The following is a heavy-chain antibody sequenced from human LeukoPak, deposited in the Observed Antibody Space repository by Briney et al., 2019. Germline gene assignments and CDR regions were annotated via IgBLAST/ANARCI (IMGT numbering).Heavy chain of an antibody. D-gene: IGHD7-27*01. CDR3: ARESTWGYYYYYYMDV. J-gene: IGHJ6*03. CDR1: GGSISSYY. Sequence: SETLSLTCTVSGGSISSYYWSWIRQPPGKGLEWIGYIYYSGSTNYNPSLKSRVTISVDTSKNQFSLKLSSVTAADTAVYYCARESTWGYYYYYYMDVWGKGTTVTVSS. CDR2: IYYSGST. V-gene: IGHV4-59*12.